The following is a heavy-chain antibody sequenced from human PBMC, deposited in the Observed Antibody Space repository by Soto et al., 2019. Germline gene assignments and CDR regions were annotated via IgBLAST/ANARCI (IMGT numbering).Heavy chain of an antibody. J-gene: IGHJ4*02. D-gene: IGHD1-26*01. Sequence: EVQLVESGGGLVQSGRSLRLSCAASGFTFDDYAMHWVRQPPGKGLEWVSGISWNSGSIVYADSVKGRFTISRDNAKNSLELQMNSLRAEDTALDYCAKDPRLISNSGIQEDYWGPGTLVTVSS. CDR1: GFTFDDYA. CDR2: ISWNSGSI. V-gene: IGHV3-9*01. CDR3: AKDPRLISNSGIQEDY.